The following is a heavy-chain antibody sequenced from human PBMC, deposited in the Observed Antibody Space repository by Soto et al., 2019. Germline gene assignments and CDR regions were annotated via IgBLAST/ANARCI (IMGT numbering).Heavy chain of an antibody. Sequence: SETLSLTCTVSGGSISSYYWSWIRQPPGKGLEWIGYIYYSGSTNYNPSLKSRVTISVDTSKNQFSLKLSSVTAADTAVYYCAGSSGSYSYYYYYYMDVWGKGTTVTVS. D-gene: IGHD3-10*01. CDR1: GGSISSYY. V-gene: IGHV4-59*01. J-gene: IGHJ6*03. CDR2: IYYSGST. CDR3: AGSSGSYSYYYYYYMDV.